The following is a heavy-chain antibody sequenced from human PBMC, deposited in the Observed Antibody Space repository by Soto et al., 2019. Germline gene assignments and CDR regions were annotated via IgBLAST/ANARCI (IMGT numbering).Heavy chain of an antibody. D-gene: IGHD6-19*01. V-gene: IGHV3-23*01. CDR3: ATDSGYRSAWHY. J-gene: IGHJ4*02. Sequence: GGSLRLSCAGSGFTFSSYAMSWVRQAPGKGLEWVSFITASGDNTHSADSVKGRFTISRDNSEKMLYLQMNSLRVEDTAVYYCATDSGYRSAWHYWGQGTLVTVSS. CDR2: ITASGDNT. CDR1: GFTFSSYA.